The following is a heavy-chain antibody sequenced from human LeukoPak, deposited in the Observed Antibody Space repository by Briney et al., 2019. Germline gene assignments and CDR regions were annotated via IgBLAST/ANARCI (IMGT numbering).Heavy chain of an antibody. CDR3: ARVLHAPYLIDS. D-gene: IGHD2-8*01. Sequence: SETLSLTCTVSDSSITSTYYWAWFRQPPGKGLEWIATVFRLQTVRTFNNPSLGSRVTMSLDPSHNQFSLNLTSVTAADTALYFCARVLHAPYLIDSWGQGTLVTVSS. V-gene: IGHV4-38-2*02. CDR1: DSSITSTYY. CDR2: VFRLQTVRT. J-gene: IGHJ4*02.